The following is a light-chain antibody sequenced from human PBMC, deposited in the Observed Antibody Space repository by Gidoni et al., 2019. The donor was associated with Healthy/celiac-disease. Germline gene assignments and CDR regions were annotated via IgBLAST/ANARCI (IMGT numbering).Light chain of an antibody. V-gene: IGKV1-5*03. CDR3: QQYNSKST. CDR2: TAS. CDR1: QSISSW. J-gene: IGKJ3*01. Sequence: DIQMTQSPSTLSASVGDRVTITCRARQSISSWLAWYQQHPGKAPKLLIYTASSFDSVVPSRFSGSGSGTYFPLTISRLPPDVFATYYCQQYNSKSTFGPGTKVDIK.